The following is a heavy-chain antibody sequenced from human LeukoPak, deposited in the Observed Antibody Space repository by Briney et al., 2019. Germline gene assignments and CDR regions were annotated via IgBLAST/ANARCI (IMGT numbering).Heavy chain of an antibody. J-gene: IGHJ6*02. CDR1: GGSISSGSYY. V-gene: IGHV4-61*02. Sequence: SQTLSLTCTVSGGSISSGSYYWSWIRQPAGKGLEWIGRIYTSGSTNYNPSLKSRVTISVDTSKNQFSLKLSSVTAADTAAYYCARDDPGYSSTKNGMDVWGQGTTVTVSS. CDR2: IYTSGST. D-gene: IGHD6-13*01. CDR3: ARDDPGYSSTKNGMDV.